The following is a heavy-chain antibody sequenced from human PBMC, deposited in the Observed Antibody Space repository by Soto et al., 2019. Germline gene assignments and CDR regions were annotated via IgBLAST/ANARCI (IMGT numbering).Heavy chain of an antibody. CDR1: GGSINNYY. CDR3: ARGNRGDY. V-gene: IGHV4-4*07. CDR2: VFTTGTT. J-gene: IGHJ4*02. D-gene: IGHD3-10*01. Sequence: SETLSLTCSVTGGSINNYYWSWVRQSVGKGLEWIGRVFTTGTTDYNPSLKGRVTISVDTSKNQFSLKLSSVTAADTAVYYCARGNRGDYWGQGTLVTVS.